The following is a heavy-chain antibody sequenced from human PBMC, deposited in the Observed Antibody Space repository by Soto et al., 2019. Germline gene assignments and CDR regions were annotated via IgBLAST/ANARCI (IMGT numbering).Heavy chain of an antibody. CDR1: GFTFSSYA. CDR2: ISGSGGST. J-gene: IGHJ4*02. V-gene: IGHV3-23*01. D-gene: IGHD1-26*01. Sequence: PGGSLRLSCAASGFTFSSYAMSWVRQAPGKGLEWVSAISGSGGSTYYADSVKGRFTISVDTSKNQFSLKVSSVTAADTAVYYCARPATLGALEYYFDYWGQGTLVTVSS. CDR3: ARPATLGALEYYFDY.